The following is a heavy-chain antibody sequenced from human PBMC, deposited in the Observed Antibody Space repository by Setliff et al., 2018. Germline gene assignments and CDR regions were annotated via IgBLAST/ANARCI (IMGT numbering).Heavy chain of an antibody. CDR3: ATSDWYAAFDH. Sequence: PGGSLRLSCAASGFTFTNYWINWVRQAPGKGLEWGANIKQDESEKHYVGSVKGRFTISRDNARNSVYLQMNSLRAEDAAVYYCATSDWYAAFDHWGQGTLVTVSS. CDR2: IKQDESEK. V-gene: IGHV3-7*01. CDR1: GFTFTNYW. D-gene: IGHD6-19*01. J-gene: IGHJ4*02.